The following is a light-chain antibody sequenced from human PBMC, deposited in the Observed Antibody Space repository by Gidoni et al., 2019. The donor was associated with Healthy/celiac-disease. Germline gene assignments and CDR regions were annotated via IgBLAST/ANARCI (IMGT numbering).Light chain of an antibody. CDR3: LLSYSGARV. CDR1: TGAATSGHY. CDR2: DTS. Sequence: QAVVTQAPSLTVSPGGTVTLTCGSSTGAATSGHYPYWFQQKPGQAARTLIYDTSNKHSWTPARFSGSLLGGKAALTLSGAQPEDEAEYYCLLSYSGARVFGGGTKLTVL. J-gene: IGLJ3*02. V-gene: IGLV7-46*01.